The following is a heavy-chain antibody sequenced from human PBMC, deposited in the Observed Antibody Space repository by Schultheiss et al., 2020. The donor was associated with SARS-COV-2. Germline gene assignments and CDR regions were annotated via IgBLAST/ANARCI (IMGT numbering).Heavy chain of an antibody. V-gene: IGHV1-69*13. J-gene: IGHJ6*02. CDR1: GYTFIGYY. CDR3: ARVRFVCSGGSCYPSYYYYYGMDV. CDR2: IIPIFGTA. Sequence: SVKVSCKASGYTFIGYYMHWVRQAPGQGLEWMGGIIPIFGTANYAQKFQGRVTITADESTSTAYMELSSLRSEDTAVYYCARVRFVCSGGSCYPSYYYYYGMDVWGQGTTVTVSS. D-gene: IGHD2-15*01.